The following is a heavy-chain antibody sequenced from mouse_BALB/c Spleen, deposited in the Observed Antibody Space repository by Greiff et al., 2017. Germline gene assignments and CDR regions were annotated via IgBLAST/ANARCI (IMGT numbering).Heavy chain of an antibody. CDR2: ISSGSSTI. CDR1: GFTFSSFG. J-gene: IGHJ3*01. D-gene: IGHD2-4*01. Sequence: EVKLMESGGGLVQPGGSRKLSCAASGFTFSSFGMHWVRQAPEKGLEWVAYISSGSSTIYYADTVKGRFTISRDNPKNTLFLQMTSLRSEDTAMYYCARDHDYDEGFAYWGQGTLVTVSA. V-gene: IGHV5-17*02. CDR3: ARDHDYDEGFAY.